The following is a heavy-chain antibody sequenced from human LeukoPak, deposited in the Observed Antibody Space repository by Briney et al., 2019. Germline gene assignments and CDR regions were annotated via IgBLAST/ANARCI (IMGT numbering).Heavy chain of an antibody. V-gene: IGHV4-38-2*02. D-gene: IGHD3-10*01. J-gene: IGHJ5*02. Sequence: PSETLSLTCTVSGYSISSGYYWGWIRQPPGKGLEWIGSIYHSGSTYYNPSLKSRVTMSVDTSKNQFSLKLSSVTAADTAVYYCARDRPITMVRGVTPFDPWGQGTLVTVSS. CDR3: ARDRPITMVRGVTPFDP. CDR1: GYSISSGYY. CDR2: IYHSGST.